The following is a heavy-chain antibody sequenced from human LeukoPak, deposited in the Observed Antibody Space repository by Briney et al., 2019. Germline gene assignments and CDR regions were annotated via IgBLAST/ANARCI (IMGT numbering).Heavy chain of an antibody. Sequence: PGGSLRLSCATSGFAFSTYWMHWVRQAPGKGLEWVSHINTDVITTNYADSVKGRFTISRDNAKNTLYLQMNSLRAEDTAVYYCARDYYYGMSVGGQGTTITVS. V-gene: IGHV3-74*01. CDR3: ARDYYYGMSV. CDR2: INTDVITT. J-gene: IGHJ6*02. CDR1: GFAFSTYW.